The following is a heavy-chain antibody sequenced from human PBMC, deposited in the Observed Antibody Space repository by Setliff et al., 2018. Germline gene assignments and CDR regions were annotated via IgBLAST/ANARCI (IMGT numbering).Heavy chain of an antibody. V-gene: IGHV3-23*01. CDR1: GFTFSSSA. D-gene: IGHD3-22*01. J-gene: IGHJ3*02. Sequence: GGSLRLSCAASGFTFSSSAMAWVRQAPGKGLEWVSAISSTITSKYYADSVKGRFTISRDNSKNTLYLQMNSLRAEDTAVYYCTNDRRKITMKSGGAFDIWGQGTMVTVSS. CDR2: ISSTITSK. CDR3: TNDRRKITMKSGGAFDI.